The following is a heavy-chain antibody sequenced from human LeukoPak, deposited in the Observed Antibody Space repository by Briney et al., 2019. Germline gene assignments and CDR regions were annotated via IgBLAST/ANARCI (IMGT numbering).Heavy chain of an antibody. CDR3: ARGGVTTGRYNWFDP. D-gene: IGHD3-10*01. CDR1: GFTFSSYS. V-gene: IGHV3-48*01. J-gene: IGHJ5*02. Sequence: GGSLRLSCAASGFTFSSYSMNWVRQAPGKGLEWVSYISGSSSTIYYADSVKGRFTISRDNAKNSLYLQMNSLRAEDTAVYYCARGGVTTGRYNWFDPWGQGTLVTVSS. CDR2: ISGSSSTI.